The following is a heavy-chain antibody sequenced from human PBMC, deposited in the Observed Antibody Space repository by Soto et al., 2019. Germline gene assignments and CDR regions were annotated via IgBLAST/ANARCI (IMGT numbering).Heavy chain of an antibody. CDR1: GGPISSSSW. CDR3: GRDAWRAMSVD. Sequence: PSETLSLTFAVPGGPISSSSWCSCVRHPPGNGLEWIGKIYHTGSTNSNPSLRSRVPISVDTSKTQFSLHLSSVTAADTVIYYCGRDAWRAMSVDWGKETLVTVSS. J-gene: IGHJ4*02. D-gene: IGHD2-15*01. CDR2: IYHTGST. V-gene: IGHV4-4*02.